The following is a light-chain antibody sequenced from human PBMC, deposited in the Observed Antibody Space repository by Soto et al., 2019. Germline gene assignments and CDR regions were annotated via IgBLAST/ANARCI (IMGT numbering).Light chain of an antibody. CDR3: SSYTSSSTLVV. Sequence: QSALTQPASVSGSPGQSITISCTGTSSDVGGYNYVSWYQQDPGKAPKLMIYDVNNRPSGVSNRFSGSKSGNTASLTISGLQAEDEAYYYCSSYTSSSTLVVFGGGTKVTVL. V-gene: IGLV2-14*01. J-gene: IGLJ2*01. CDR2: DVN. CDR1: SSDVGGYNY.